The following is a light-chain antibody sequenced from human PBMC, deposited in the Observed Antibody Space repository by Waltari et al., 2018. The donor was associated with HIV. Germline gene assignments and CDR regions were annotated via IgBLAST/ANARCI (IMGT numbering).Light chain of an antibody. J-gene: IGKJ1*01. Sequence: TQSPSTLSASVGDRVTITCRASQSVSSSLAWYQQKLGEAPKLLVYRASTLQSGVPSRFSGTGSGTEFTLTISSLQPDDFATYFCQQYSTYSRTFGQGTKVE. CDR3: QQYSTYSRT. V-gene: IGKV1-5*03. CDR2: RAS. CDR1: QSVSSS.